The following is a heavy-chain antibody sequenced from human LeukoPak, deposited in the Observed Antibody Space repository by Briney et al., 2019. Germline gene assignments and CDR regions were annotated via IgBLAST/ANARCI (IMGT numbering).Heavy chain of an antibody. D-gene: IGHD4-17*01. CDR3: ARTVPHALFYYYGMDV. CDR2: IYTSGST. J-gene: IGHJ6*02. Sequence: PSETLSLTCTVSGGSISSYYWSWIRQPAGKGLEWIGRIYTSGSTNYNPSLKSRVTMSVDTSKNQFSLKLSSVNAAETAVYYSARTVPHALFYYYGMDVWGQGTTVSVSS. CDR1: GGSISSYY. V-gene: IGHV4-4*07.